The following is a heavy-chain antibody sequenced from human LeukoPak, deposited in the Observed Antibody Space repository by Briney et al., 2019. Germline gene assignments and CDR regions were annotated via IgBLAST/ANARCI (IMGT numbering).Heavy chain of an antibody. CDR2: IKRDGSEE. J-gene: IGHJ5*02. Sequence: PGGSLRLSCVASKFTFSSSWMSWVRQAPGKGLEWVANIKRDGSEECYVDSVKGRFTISRDNSKNTLYLQMNSLRAEDTAVYYCARWATMVRGVIITGWFDPWGQGTLVTVSS. V-gene: IGHV3-7*04. CDR1: KFTFSSSW. CDR3: ARWATMVRGVIITGWFDP. D-gene: IGHD3-10*01.